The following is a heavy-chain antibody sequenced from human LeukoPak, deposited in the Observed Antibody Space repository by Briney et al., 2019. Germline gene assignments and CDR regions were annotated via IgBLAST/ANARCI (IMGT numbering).Heavy chain of an antibody. Sequence: GASVKVSCKASGYSFTSYGISWVRQAPGQGLEWMGWISAYSGNTHYAQKLQGRVTMTTDTSTSTAYMELRSLRSDDTAVYYCARALSKYCGGDCYSGGLWYWGQGTLVTVSS. CDR3: ARALSKYCGGDCYSGGLWY. CDR1: GYSFTSYG. D-gene: IGHD2-21*02. CDR2: ISAYSGNT. V-gene: IGHV1-18*01. J-gene: IGHJ4*02.